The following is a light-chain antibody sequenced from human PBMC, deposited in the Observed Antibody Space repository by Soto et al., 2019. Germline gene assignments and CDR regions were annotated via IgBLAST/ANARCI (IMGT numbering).Light chain of an antibody. Sequence: EIVLTQSPGTLSLSPGERATLSCRASQSVSSYLAWYQQKPGQAPRLLIYDASNRATGIPARFSGGGSGTNFTLTIDNLEPEDFAIYYCKQRRNWNPITSGQETPLESK. J-gene: IGKJ5*01. V-gene: IGKV3-11*01. CDR2: DAS. CDR3: KQRRNWNPIT. CDR1: QSVSSY.